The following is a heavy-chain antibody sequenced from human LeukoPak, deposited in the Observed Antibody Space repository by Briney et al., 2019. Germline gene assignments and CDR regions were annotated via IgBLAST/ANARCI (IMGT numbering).Heavy chain of an antibody. Sequence: GGSLRLSCAASGFTFSSYAMSWVRQAPGKGLEWVSAISGSGGSTYYADPVKGRFTISRDNSKNTLYLQMNSLRAEDTAVYYCARQVAGPYYFDCWGQGTLVTVSS. CDR2: ISGSGGST. V-gene: IGHV3-23*01. D-gene: IGHD6-19*01. CDR1: GFTFSSYA. J-gene: IGHJ4*02. CDR3: ARQVAGPYYFDC.